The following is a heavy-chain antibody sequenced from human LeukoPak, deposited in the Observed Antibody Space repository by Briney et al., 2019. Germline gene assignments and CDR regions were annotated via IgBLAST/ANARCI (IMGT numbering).Heavy chain of an antibody. CDR1: GFTFSSYA. CDR2: ISYDGSNK. D-gene: IGHD6-6*01. Sequence: AGGSLRLSCAASGFTFSSYAMHWVRQAPGKGLEWVAVISYDGSNKYYADSVKGRFTISRDNSKNTLYLQMNSLRAEDTAVYYCARGAARRYFDYWGQGALVTVSS. V-gene: IGHV3-30*04. CDR3: ARGAARRYFDY. J-gene: IGHJ4*02.